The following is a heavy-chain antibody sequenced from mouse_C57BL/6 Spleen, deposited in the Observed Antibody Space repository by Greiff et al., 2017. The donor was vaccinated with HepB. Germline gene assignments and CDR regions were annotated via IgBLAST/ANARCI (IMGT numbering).Heavy chain of an antibody. CDR3: ARNPDYYGSGYRAWFAY. D-gene: IGHD1-1*01. V-gene: IGHV1-50*01. CDR1: GYTFTSYW. CDR2: IDPSDSYT. Sequence: QVQLQQPGAELVKPGASVKLSCKASGYTFTSYWMQWVKQRPGQGLEWIGEIDPSDSYTNYNQKFKGKATLTVDPSSSTAYMQLSSLTSEDAAVYYCARNPDYYGSGYRAWFAYWGEGTLVTVSA. J-gene: IGHJ3*01.